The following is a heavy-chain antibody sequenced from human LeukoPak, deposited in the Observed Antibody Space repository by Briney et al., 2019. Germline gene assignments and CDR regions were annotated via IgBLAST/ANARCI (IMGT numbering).Heavy chain of an antibody. CDR3: ARTGGSGWWFDT. D-gene: IGHD6-19*01. Sequence: SETLSLTCTVSGGSINAYYWTWFRQSPGKGLEWIGYIYNSGSTNYNPSLKSRVTMSLDTSRNQFSLKLSSVTAADTAVYYCARTGGSGWWFDTWGQGTLVTVSS. CDR2: IYNSGST. CDR1: GGSINAYY. V-gene: IGHV4-59*01. J-gene: IGHJ5*02.